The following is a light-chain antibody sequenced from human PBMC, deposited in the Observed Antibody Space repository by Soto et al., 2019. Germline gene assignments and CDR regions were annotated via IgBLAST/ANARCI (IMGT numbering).Light chain of an antibody. CDR3: QQYGSSQLT. V-gene: IGKV3-20*01. CDR1: QSVSSSY. J-gene: IGKJ4*01. Sequence: EIVLTQSPGTLSLSPGERATLSCRASQSVSSSYLAWYQQKPGQAPRLLIYGASSRATGIPDRFSGSGSGRDFTLTISRLEPEDFAVYYCQQYGSSQLTSGGGTKVEIK. CDR2: GAS.